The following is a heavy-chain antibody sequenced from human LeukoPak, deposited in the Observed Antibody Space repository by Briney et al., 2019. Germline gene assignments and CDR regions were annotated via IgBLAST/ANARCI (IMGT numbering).Heavy chain of an antibody. Sequence: SETLSLTCTVSGGSISSGGYYWSRIRQHPGKGLEWIGYIYYSGSTYYNPSLKSRVTISVDTSKNQFSLKLSSVTAADTAVYYCARGNEITMDPEWWFDPWGQGTLVTVSS. J-gene: IGHJ5*02. CDR2: IYYSGST. CDR1: GGSISSGGYY. V-gene: IGHV4-31*03. D-gene: IGHD3-10*01. CDR3: ARGNEITMDPEWWFDP.